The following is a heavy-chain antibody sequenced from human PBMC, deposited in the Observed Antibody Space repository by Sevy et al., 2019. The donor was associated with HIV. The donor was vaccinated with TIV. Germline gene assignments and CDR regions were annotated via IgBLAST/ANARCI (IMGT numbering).Heavy chain of an antibody. V-gene: IGHV3-33*01. D-gene: IGHD4-17*01. Sequence: GGSLRLSCVVSGITFSSYGMHWVRQAPGKGLEWVAVIRYDGSNKYYADSVKGRFTISTDNSKKTPYLQMNSLRAEDTAVYYCASESVPYSDRDIAYYWGRGTLVTVSS. CDR3: ASESVPYSDRDIAYY. CDR2: IRYDGSNK. J-gene: IGHJ4*02. CDR1: GITFSSYG.